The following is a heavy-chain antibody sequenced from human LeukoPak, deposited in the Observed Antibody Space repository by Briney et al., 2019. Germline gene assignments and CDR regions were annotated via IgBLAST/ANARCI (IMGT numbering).Heavy chain of an antibody. CDR1: GGSFSGYY. D-gene: IGHD5-18*01. CDR2: INHSGST. V-gene: IGHV4-34*01. J-gene: IGHJ5*02. Sequence: SETLSLTCAVYGGSFSGYYWSWIRQPPGKGLEWIGEINHSGSTKYNPSLKSRVTISVDTTKNQFSLKLSSVTAADTAVYYCARRNSYGNRWWFDPWGQGTLVTVSS. CDR3: ARRNSYGNRWWFDP.